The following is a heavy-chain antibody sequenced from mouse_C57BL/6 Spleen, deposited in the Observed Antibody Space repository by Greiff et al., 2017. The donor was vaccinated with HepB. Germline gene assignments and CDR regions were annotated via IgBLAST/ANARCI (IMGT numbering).Heavy chain of an antibody. Sequence: EVQVVESGGGLVKPGGSLKLSCAASGFTFSSYAMSWVRQTPEKRLEWVATISDGGSYTYYPDNVKGRFTISRDNAKNNLYLQMSHLKSEDTAMYYCARDETVEEFAYWGQGTLVTVSA. J-gene: IGHJ3*01. CDR1: GFTFSSYA. CDR2: ISDGGSYT. CDR3: ARDETVEEFAY. V-gene: IGHV5-4*01. D-gene: IGHD1-1*01.